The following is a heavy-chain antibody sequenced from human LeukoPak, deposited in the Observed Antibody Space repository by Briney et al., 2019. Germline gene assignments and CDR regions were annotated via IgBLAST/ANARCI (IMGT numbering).Heavy chain of an antibody. J-gene: IGHJ4*02. V-gene: IGHV3-23*01. D-gene: IGHD6-19*01. CDR3: VRDRGLGQWLDY. Sequence: PGGSLRLSCAASGFNFSAYAMSWVRQAPGERPEWVSSLDASGAPTYYADSVKGRFTISRDNSKNSLCLQMNSLRAEDTAIYYCVRDRGLGQWLDYWGQGTLVTVSS. CDR2: LDASGAPT. CDR1: GFNFSAYA.